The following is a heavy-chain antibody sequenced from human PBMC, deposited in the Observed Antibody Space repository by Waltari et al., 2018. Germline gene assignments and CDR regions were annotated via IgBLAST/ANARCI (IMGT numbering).Heavy chain of an antibody. Sequence: QVQLVQSGAEVKKPGSSVKVSCKASGGTFSSYAISWVRQAPGQGLEWMGGIIPIFGTANYAQKFQGRVTITADESTSTAYMELSSLRSEDTAVYYCAREDIVVVPADHGGGWFDPWGQGTLVTVSS. V-gene: IGHV1-69*01. CDR1: GGTFSSYA. CDR3: AREDIVVVPADHGGGWFDP. CDR2: IIPIFGTA. D-gene: IGHD2-2*01. J-gene: IGHJ5*02.